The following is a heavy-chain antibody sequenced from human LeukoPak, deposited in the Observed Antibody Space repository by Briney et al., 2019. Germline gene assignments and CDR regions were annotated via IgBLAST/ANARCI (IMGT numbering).Heavy chain of an antibody. Sequence: SVKVSCKASGGTFSSYAISWVRQAPGQGLEWMGGTIPIFGTANYAQKFQGRVTITTDESTSTAYMELSSLRSEDTAAYYCARSPFTLDSSGYVRDYWGQGTLVTVSS. CDR3: ARSPFTLDSSGYVRDY. CDR2: TIPIFGTA. V-gene: IGHV1-69*05. D-gene: IGHD3-22*01. CDR1: GGTFSSYA. J-gene: IGHJ4*02.